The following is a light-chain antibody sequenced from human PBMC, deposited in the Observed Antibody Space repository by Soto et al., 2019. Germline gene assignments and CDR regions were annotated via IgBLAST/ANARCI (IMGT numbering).Light chain of an antibody. V-gene: IGKV3-15*01. CDR3: HQYNYWLAWT. Sequence: EIVMTQSPATRSVSPLERATLSFMASQSVSSSVAWYQQKPGQAPRLLIYGASTRATGVPARFSGSGSGTEFTLTISSLQSEDFAVYYCHQYNYWLAWTFGQGTKVDIK. J-gene: IGKJ1*01. CDR2: GAS. CDR1: QSVSSS.